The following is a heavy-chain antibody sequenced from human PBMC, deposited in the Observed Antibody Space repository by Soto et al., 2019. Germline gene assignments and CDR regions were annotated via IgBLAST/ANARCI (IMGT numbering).Heavy chain of an antibody. CDR1: GYTLTELS. CDR3: ATTPRGGPTFDY. CDR2: FDPEDGET. V-gene: IGHV1-24*01. J-gene: IGHJ4*02. Sequence: ASVKVSCKVSGYTLTELSMHWVRQAPGKGLEWMGGFDPEDGETIYAQKFQGRVTMTEDTSTDTAYMELSSLRSEDTAVYYCATTPRGGPTFDYWGQGTLVTVSS.